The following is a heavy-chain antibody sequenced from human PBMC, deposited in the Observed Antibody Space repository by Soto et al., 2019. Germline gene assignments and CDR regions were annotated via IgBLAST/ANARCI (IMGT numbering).Heavy chain of an antibody. V-gene: IGHV4-30-2*01. J-gene: IGHJ4*02. CDR1: GGSISIVVYS. Sequence: SLTFAFSGGSISIVVYSWSWIRHPPGKVLEWIGYIYHSGSTYYNPSLKSRVTISVDRSKNQFSLKLSSVTAADTAVYYCASYSSGSRLFDYWGQGTLVTVSS. D-gene: IGHD3-22*01. CDR3: ASYSSGSRLFDY. CDR2: IYHSGST.